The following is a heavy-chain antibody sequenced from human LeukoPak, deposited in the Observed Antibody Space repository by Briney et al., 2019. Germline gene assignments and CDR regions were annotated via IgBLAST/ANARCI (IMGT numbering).Heavy chain of an antibody. D-gene: IGHD3-22*01. Sequence: GGSLRLSCAASGFTFDDYGMSWVRQAPGKGLERVSGINWNGGSTGYADSVKGRFTISRDNAKNSLYLQMNSLRAEDTALYYCARDWNYYDSSGGDYWGQGTLVTVSS. J-gene: IGHJ4*02. V-gene: IGHV3-20*04. CDR2: INWNGGST. CDR1: GFTFDDYG. CDR3: ARDWNYYDSSGGDY.